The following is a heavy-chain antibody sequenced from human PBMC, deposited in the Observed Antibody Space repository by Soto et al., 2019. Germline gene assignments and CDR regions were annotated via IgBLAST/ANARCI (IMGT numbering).Heavy chain of an antibody. D-gene: IGHD2-15*01. Sequence: GASLRLSCAASGFTFSDYYMSWIRQAPGKGLEWVSYISSSSSYTNYADSVKGRFTISRDNAKNSLYRQMNSLRAEDTAVYYCAREGGNAFDIWGQGTMVNVSS. V-gene: IGHV3-11*06. J-gene: IGHJ3*02. CDR1: GFTFSDYY. CDR3: AREGGNAFDI. CDR2: ISSSSSYT.